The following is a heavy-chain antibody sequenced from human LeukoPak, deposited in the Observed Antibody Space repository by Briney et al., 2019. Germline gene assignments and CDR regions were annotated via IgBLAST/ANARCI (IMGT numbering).Heavy chain of an antibody. V-gene: IGHV4-59*08. CDR3: ARTYSSGWTYFDS. J-gene: IGHJ4*02. CDR2: IYYSGST. D-gene: IGHD6-19*01. Sequence: PSETLFLTCTVSGGSISSYYWSWIRQPPGKGLEWIGYIYYSGSTSYNPSLQSRVTISVDTSKNQFSLKLSSVTAADTAVYYCARTYSSGWTYFDSWGQGTLVTVSS. CDR1: GGSISSYY.